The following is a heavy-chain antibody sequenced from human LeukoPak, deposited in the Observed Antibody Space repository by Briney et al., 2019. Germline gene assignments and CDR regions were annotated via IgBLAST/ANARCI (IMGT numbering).Heavy chain of an antibody. J-gene: IGHJ5*02. D-gene: IGHD6-19*01. CDR3: ARWDDSAWAFGT. V-gene: IGHV4-31*03. CDR1: GGSISSGGYY. Sequence: PSETLSLTCTVSGGSISSGGYYWSWIRQHPGKGLEWIGYIYYNGSTYYNPSLKSRVTLSVDTSKNQLSLKLTSVTAADTAVYYCARWDDSAWAFGTWGPGTLVTVSS. CDR2: IYYNGST.